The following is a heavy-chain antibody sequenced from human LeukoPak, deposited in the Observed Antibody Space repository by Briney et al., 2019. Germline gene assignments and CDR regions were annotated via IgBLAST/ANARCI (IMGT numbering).Heavy chain of an antibody. CDR3: ARGGHLRYGDTQNWFDP. J-gene: IGHJ5*02. CDR2: INPSGGST. V-gene: IGHV1-46*04. CDR1: GYVFTNFC. D-gene: IGHD4-17*01. Sequence: ASVKVSCKASGYVFTNFCMHWVRQAPGQGLEWMALINPSGGSTRYAQKLQGRVTMTRDTSTTTVYMELSSLRSEDTAVYYCARGGHLRYGDTQNWFDPWGQGTLVTVSS.